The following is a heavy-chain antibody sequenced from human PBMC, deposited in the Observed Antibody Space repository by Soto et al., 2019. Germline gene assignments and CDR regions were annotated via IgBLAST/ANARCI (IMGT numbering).Heavy chain of an antibody. Sequence: SETLSLTCTVSGGSIITSNWWSWVRRPPGKGLEWIGEIFHDGSTKYNPSLKRRVTISVDTSKNQFSLHLSSVTAADTAVYYCARHAAYDSVWGKSDGSDYWGQGTLVTVSS. CDR1: GGSIITSNW. V-gene: IGHV4-4*02. CDR3: ARHAAYDSVWGKSDGSDY. CDR2: IFHDGST. D-gene: IGHD3-16*01. J-gene: IGHJ4*02.